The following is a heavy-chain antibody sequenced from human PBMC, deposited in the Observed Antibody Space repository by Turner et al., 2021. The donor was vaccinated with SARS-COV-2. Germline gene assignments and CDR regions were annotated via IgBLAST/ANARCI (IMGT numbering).Heavy chain of an antibody. D-gene: IGHD2-21*01. CDR1: GGFISGDY. CDR2: IHYRGST. J-gene: IGHJ5*02. V-gene: IGHV4-59*01. CDR3: ARAHYPGSLFRFDP. Sequence: QVQLQESGPGLVKPSETLSLICSVSGGFISGDYWSWIRQPPGKGLEWIGNIHYRGSTTYNPSLKSRVTVSVDTSKNQFSLKLSSVTAADTAVYYCARAHYPGSLFRFDPWGQGTLVTVSS.